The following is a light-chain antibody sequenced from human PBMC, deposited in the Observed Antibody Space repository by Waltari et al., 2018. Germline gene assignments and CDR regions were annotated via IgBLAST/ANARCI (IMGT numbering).Light chain of an antibody. J-gene: IGKJ2*01. CDR1: QAIGNS. Sequence: DIQLTQSPSPLSASLGDRVTISCRATQAIGNSLVWYQQRPGEVPGLLIFGASTLQSGVSSRFSGSGSGTDFTLTINSLQPEDVGTYFCQNYGSDPVYTFGQGTRL. V-gene: IGKV1-27*01. CDR2: GAS. CDR3: QNYGSDPVYT.